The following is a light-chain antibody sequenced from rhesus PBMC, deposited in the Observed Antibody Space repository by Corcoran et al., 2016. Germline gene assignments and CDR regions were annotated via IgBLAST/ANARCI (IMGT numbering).Light chain of an antibody. CDR1: QSVSSS. CDR2: GAS. CDR3: QKYSSSPHS. Sequence: QVILTQSPATLSLSPGERATLSCRASQSVSSSLAWYQQKPGQAPRLLIFGASSRATGIPDRVSGSGSGTEFTLTISSLEPEDFAVYYCQKYSSSPHSFGQGTKVEIK. V-gene: IGKV3-53*02. J-gene: IGKJ2*01.